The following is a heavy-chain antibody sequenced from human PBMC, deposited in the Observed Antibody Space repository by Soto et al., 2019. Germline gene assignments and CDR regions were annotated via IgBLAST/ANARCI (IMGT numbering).Heavy chain of an antibody. J-gene: IGHJ4*02. D-gene: IGHD3-22*01. CDR2: IYYSGST. CDR3: ARVKRYYDSSGYFMDY. V-gene: IGHV4-31*03. CDR1: GGSISSGGYY. Sequence: SETLSLTCTVSGGSISSGGYYWSWIRQHPGKGLEWIGYIYYSGSTYYNPSLKSRVTISVDTSKNQFSLKLSSVTAADTAVYYCARVKRYYDSSGYFMDYWGQGTLVTVSS.